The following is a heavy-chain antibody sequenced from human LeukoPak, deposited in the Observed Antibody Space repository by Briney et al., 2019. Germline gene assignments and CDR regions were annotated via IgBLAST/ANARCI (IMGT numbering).Heavy chain of an antibody. D-gene: IGHD2-15*01. CDR1: GGSISSYY. J-gene: IGHJ3*02. V-gene: IGHV4-59*08. CDR2: IYYSGST. CDR3: ATCSGGSCYSAFDI. Sequence: SETLSLTCTVSGGSISSYYWSWIRQPPGKGLEWIGYIYYSGSTNYNPSLKSRVTISVDTSKNQSSLKLSSVTAADTAVYYCATCSGGSCYSAFDIWGQGTMVTVSS.